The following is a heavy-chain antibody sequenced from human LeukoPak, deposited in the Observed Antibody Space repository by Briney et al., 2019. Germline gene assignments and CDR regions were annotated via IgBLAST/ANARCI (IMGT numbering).Heavy chain of an antibody. D-gene: IGHD3-10*01. Sequence: PSQTLSLTCSVSGGSINSGGHYWSWIRQPPGKGLEWIGEINHSGSTNYNPSLKSRVTISVDTSKNQFSLKLSSVTAADTAVYYCARGQLWFGPHKSWFDPRGQGTLVTVSS. J-gene: IGHJ5*02. CDR3: ARGQLWFGPHKSWFDP. CDR1: GGSINSGGHY. V-gene: IGHV4-34*01. CDR2: INHSGST.